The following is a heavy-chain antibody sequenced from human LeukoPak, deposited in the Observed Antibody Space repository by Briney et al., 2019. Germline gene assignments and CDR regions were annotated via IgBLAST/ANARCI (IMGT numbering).Heavy chain of an antibody. Sequence: ASVKVSCKASGYTFPSYGISWVRQAPGQGLEWMGWISAYNGNTNYAQKLQGRVTMTTDTSTSTAYMELRSLRSDDTAVYYCARAFVRYYDNWGAFDIWGQGTMVTVSS. CDR3: ARAFVRYYDNWGAFDI. CDR2: ISAYNGNT. CDR1: GYTFPSYG. V-gene: IGHV1-18*01. J-gene: IGHJ3*02. D-gene: IGHD3-22*01.